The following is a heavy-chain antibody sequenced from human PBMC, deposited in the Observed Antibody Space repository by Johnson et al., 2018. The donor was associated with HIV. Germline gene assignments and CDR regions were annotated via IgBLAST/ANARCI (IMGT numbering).Heavy chain of an antibody. CDR2: IKQDGSEK. D-gene: IGHD2-15*01. CDR1: GFTFSSYA. J-gene: IGHJ3*02. V-gene: IGHV3-7*02. CDR3: AWSGCSGGSCYDVYDAFDI. Sequence: VQLVESGGGLVKPGGSLRLSCAASGFTFSSYAMHWVRQAPGKGLEWVANIKQDGSEKYYVDSVKGRFTISRDNAKNSLNLQMNSLRAEDTAVYYCAWSGCSGGSCYDVYDAFDIWGQGTMVTVSS.